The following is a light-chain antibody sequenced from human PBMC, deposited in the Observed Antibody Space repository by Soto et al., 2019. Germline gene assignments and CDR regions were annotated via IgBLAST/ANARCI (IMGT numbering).Light chain of an antibody. CDR2: DAS. V-gene: IGKV3-11*01. Sequence: EIVLTQSPATLSLSPGERATLSCRASQSVSSDLAWYQQKPGQAPRLLIYDASNRATGIPARFSGSGSGTDFTLTISSLEPEDFAVYYCQQRSNLPMYTFGQGTKLEIK. CDR3: QQRSNLPMYT. J-gene: IGKJ2*01. CDR1: QSVSSD.